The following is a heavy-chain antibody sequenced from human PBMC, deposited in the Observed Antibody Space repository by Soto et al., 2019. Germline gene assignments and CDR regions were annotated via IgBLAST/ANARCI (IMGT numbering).Heavy chain of an antibody. CDR3: ARGYGYFRQ. J-gene: IGHJ4*02. CDR2: ISYSGRT. V-gene: IGHV4-34*01. D-gene: IGHD3-22*01. Sequence: PSETLSLTCDVSGGSFTGYVCNWICQSPGKGLEWIGEISYSGRTSYNPSLKPRVTVSVDTARTQFSLNLTSVTDADTAFYYCARGYGYFRQWGQGVLVTVSS. CDR1: GGSFTGYV.